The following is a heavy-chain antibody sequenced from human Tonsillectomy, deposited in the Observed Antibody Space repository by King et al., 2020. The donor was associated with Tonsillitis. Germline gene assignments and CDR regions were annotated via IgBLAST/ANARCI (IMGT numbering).Heavy chain of an antibody. J-gene: IGHJ4*02. D-gene: IGHD4-17*01. Sequence: VQLVEFGGGLVQPGYSLRLSCTASGFNFKASWMSWVRQAPGRGLEWVADIKGDGSKQYYVDSVKGRFIVSRDNAKNTLYLQMNSLRVEDTAVYFCARGTTLYGGDYWANDCWGQGTLVTVS. CDR1: GFNFKASW. V-gene: IGHV3-7*03. CDR2: IKGDGSKQ. CDR3: ARGTTLYGGDYWANDC.